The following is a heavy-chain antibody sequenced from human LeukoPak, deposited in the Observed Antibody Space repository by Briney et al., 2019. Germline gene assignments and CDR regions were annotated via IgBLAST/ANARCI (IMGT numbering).Heavy chain of an antibody. CDR2: IYSGGST. CDR1: GFTVSSNY. D-gene: IGHD3-3*01. Sequence: GGSLRLSCAASGFTVSSNYMSWVRQAPGKGLEWVSVIYSGGSTYYADSVKGRFTISRDNSKNTLYLQMNSLRAEDTAVYYCARSITIFGDKAYYYYYYRDVWGKGTTVTVSS. J-gene: IGHJ6*03. CDR3: ARSITIFGDKAYYYYYYRDV. V-gene: IGHV3-66*02.